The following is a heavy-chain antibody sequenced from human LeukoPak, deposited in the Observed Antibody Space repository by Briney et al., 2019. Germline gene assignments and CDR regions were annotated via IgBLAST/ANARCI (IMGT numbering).Heavy chain of an antibody. CDR1: GFTFSFYA. Sequence: GGSLRLSCAASGFTFSFYAMNWVRQTPGKGLEWVSGVSVSGGSTYYADSVKGRFTISRDNSKNTVYLQMNSLRVEDTAVYYCAKGDVIGSREGYEMIDHWGQGTLVSVSS. J-gene: IGHJ4*02. V-gene: IGHV3-23*01. D-gene: IGHD2-15*01. CDR3: AKGDVIGSREGYEMIDH. CDR2: VSVSGGST.